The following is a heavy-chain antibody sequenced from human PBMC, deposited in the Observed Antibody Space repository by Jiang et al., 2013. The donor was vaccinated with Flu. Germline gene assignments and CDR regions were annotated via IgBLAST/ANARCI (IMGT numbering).Heavy chain of an antibody. CDR3: ARPAGSSSGPPHFDY. CDR1: GFTFSSYG. V-gene: IGHV3-33*01. J-gene: IGHJ4*02. D-gene: IGHD6-6*01. Sequence: VQLVESGGGVVQPGRSLRLSCAASGFTFSSYGMHWVRQAPGKGLEWVAVIWYDGSNKYYADSVKGRFTISRDNSKNTLYLQMNSLRAEDTAVYYCARPAGSSSGPPHFDYWGQGTPSPSPQ. CDR2: IWYDGSNK.